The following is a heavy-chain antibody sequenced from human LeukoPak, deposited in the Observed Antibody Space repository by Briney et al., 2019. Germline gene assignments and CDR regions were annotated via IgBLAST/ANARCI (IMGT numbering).Heavy chain of an antibody. D-gene: IGHD3-22*01. CDR3: ATPAAYFYDGGGYLSH. Sequence: GGSLRLSCAASGFAFSSYAMSWVRQTPGKGLEWVSVTRGSDASTHYLYSVKGRFTISRDTSKNTLYLQMNSLRAEDTAVYYCATPAAYFYDGGGYLSHWGQGTLVTVSS. CDR1: GFAFSSYA. J-gene: IGHJ4*02. CDR2: TRGSDAST. V-gene: IGHV3-23*01.